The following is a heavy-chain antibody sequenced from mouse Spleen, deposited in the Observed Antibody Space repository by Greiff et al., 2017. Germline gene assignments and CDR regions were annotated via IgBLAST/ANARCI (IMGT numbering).Heavy chain of an antibody. J-gene: IGHJ2*01. CDR2: ISSGSSTI. V-gene: IGHV5-17*01. CDR1: GFTFSDYG. Sequence: DVMLVESGGGLVKPGGSLKLSCAASGFTFSDYGMHWVRQAPEKGLEWVAYISSGSSTIYYADTVKGRFTISRDNAKNTLFLQMTSLRSEDTAMYYCARHDSNYLDYWGQGTTLTVSS. CDR3: ARHDSNYLDY. D-gene: IGHD1-1*01.